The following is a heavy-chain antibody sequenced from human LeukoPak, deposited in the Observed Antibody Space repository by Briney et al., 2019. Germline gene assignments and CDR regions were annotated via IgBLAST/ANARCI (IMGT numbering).Heavy chain of an antibody. CDR1: GFTFSSYS. D-gene: IGHD2-2*01. V-gene: IGHV3-48*04. CDR2: ISSSSSTI. J-gene: IGHJ4*02. CDR3: ASGRCSSTSCQRDNDY. Sequence: GGSLRLSCAASGFTFSSYSMNWVRQAPGKGLEWVSYISSSSSTIYYAASVKGRFTISRDNATNSLYLQMNSLRAEDTAVYYCASGRCSSTSCQRDNDYWGQGTLVTVSS.